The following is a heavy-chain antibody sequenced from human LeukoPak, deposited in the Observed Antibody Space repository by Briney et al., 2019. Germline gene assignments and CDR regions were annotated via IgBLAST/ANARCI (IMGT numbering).Heavy chain of an antibody. Sequence: SETLSLTCTVSGGSISSGDYYWSWIRQPPGKGLEWIGYIYYSGSTYYNSSLKSRVTISVDTSKNQFSLKLSSVTAADTAVYYCARAPIFGVVIGVAYFDYWGQGTLVTVSS. D-gene: IGHD3-3*01. J-gene: IGHJ4*02. V-gene: IGHV4-30-4*08. CDR1: GGSISSGDYY. CDR3: ARAPIFGVVIGVAYFDY. CDR2: IYYSGST.